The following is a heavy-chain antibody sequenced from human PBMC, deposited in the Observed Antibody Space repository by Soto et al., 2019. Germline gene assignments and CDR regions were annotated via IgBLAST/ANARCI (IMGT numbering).Heavy chain of an antibody. CDR1: GGSFSGYY. D-gene: IGHD4-17*01. J-gene: IGHJ5*02. V-gene: IGHV4-34*01. CDR3: ARGAPATLTVTHPTNWFDP. CDR2: INHSGST. Sequence: SETLSLTCAVYGGSFSGYYWSWIRQPPGKGLEWIGEINHSGSTNYNPSLKSRVTISVATSKNQFSLKLSPVTAADTAVYYCARGAPATLTVTHPTNWFDPWGQGTLVTVSS.